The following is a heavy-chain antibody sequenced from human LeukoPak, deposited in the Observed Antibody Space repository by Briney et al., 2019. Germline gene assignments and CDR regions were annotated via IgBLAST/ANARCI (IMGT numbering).Heavy chain of an antibody. CDR2: ISAYNGNT. CDR1: GYTFTSYG. D-gene: IGHD2-2*01. J-gene: IGHJ6*02. CDR3: AREDWGVVPAAIDGNYDYYYGMDV. V-gene: IGHV1-18*01. Sequence: ASVKVSCKASGYTFTSYGISWVRQAPGQGLEWMGWISAYNGNTNYAQKLQGGVTMTTDTSTSTAYMELRSLRSDDTAVYYCAREDWGVVPAAIDGNYDYYYGMDVWGQGTTVTVSS.